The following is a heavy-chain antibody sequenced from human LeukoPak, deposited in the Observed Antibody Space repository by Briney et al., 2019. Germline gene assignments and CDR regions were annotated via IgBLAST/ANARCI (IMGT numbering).Heavy chain of an antibody. J-gene: IGHJ2*01. CDR1: GFTFSSHR. CDR2: INSDGSST. CDR3: ARAHYRTWYFDL. D-gene: IGHD4-11*01. Sequence: GGSLRLSCAASGFTFSSHRMHWFRQVPGKGLVWASRINSDGSSTGYADSVKGRFTVSRDNAKNSLYLQMNSLRAEDTAVYYCARAHYRTWYFDLWGRGTLVTVSS. V-gene: IGHV3-74*01.